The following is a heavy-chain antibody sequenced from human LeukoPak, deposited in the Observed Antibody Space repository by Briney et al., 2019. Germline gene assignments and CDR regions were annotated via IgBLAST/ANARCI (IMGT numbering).Heavy chain of an antibody. CDR1: GGSLSSGSYY. D-gene: IGHD4-23*01. V-gene: IGHV4-61*02. Sequence: SETLSLTCTVSGGSLSSGSYYWSWIRQPAGKGLEWIGRIYTSGSTKYNPSLKSRVTMSVDTSKNQFSLNLSSVTAADTAVYYCARDYGGNPGWFDPWGQGTLVTVSS. CDR3: ARDYGGNPGWFDP. CDR2: IYTSGST. J-gene: IGHJ5*02.